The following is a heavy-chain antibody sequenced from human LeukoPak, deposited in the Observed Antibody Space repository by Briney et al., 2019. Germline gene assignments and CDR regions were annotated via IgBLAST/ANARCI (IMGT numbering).Heavy chain of an antibody. D-gene: IGHD1-26*01. Sequence: PSETLSLTCTVSGYSISSGYYWGWIRQPPGKGLEWIGSIYHSGSSYYNPSLKSRVTISVDTSKNQFSLKLSSVTAADTAVYYCARDRDSGSYYYVYWGQGTLVTVPS. V-gene: IGHV4-38-2*02. CDR2: IYHSGSS. CDR3: ARDRDSGSYYYVY. J-gene: IGHJ4*02. CDR1: GYSISSGYY.